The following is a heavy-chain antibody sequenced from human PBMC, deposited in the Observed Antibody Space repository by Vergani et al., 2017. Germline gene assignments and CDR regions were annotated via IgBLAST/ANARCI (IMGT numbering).Heavy chain of an antibody. CDR3: ARRRDGYNTFDY. V-gene: IGHV3-23*01. D-gene: IGHD5-24*01. Sequence: EVQLLESGGGLLQPGGSLRLSCAASGFTFSIYAMSWVRQAPGKGLEWVSVISGGGGITYYADSGKGRFTISRDNSKNTLYLQMNSLRADDTAVYYCARRRDGYNTFDYWGQGTLVTVSS. CDR2: ISGGGGIT. J-gene: IGHJ4*02. CDR1: GFTFSIYA.